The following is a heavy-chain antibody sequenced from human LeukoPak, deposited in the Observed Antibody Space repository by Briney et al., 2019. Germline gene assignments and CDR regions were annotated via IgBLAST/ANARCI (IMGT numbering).Heavy chain of an antibody. CDR1: GFTFSSYG. CDR2: ISYDGSNK. CDR3: ARDGYDSSGYYYDWYFDL. J-gene: IGHJ2*01. V-gene: IGHV3-30*03. D-gene: IGHD3-22*01. Sequence: GGSLRLSCAASGFTFSSYGMHWVRQAPGKGLEWVAVISYDGSNKYYADSVKGRFTISRDNAKNSLYLQMNSLRAEDTAVYYCARDGYDSSGYYYDWYFDLWGRGTLVTVSS.